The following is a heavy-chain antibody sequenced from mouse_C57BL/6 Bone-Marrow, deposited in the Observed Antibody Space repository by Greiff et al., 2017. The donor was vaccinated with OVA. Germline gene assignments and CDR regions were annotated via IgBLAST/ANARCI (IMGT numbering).Heavy chain of an antibody. J-gene: IGHJ1*03. CDR1: GFSLTSYG. Sequence: QVQLKESGPGLVQPSQSLSITCTVSGFSLTSYGVHWVRQSPGKGLEWLGVIWSGGSTDYNAAFMSRLSITKDNSKSQVFFKMNSLQADDTAIYYCAKGGYDYDPWYFDVWGTGTTVTVSS. V-gene: IGHV2-5*01. CDR2: IWSGGST. CDR3: AKGGYDYDPWYFDV. D-gene: IGHD2-4*01.